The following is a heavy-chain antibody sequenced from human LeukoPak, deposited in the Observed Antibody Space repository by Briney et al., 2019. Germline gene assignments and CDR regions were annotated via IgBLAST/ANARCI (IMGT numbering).Heavy chain of an antibody. CDR2: IYYSGDT. CDR1: GGSISSYY. D-gene: IGHD3-3*01. Sequence: KSSETLSLTCTVSGGSISSYYWSWIRQPPGKGLEWIGYIYYSGDTNYNPSLKSRVTISVDTSKNQFSLKLSSVTAADTAVYYCARDHTNYDFWSGYYTWHWFDPWGQGTLVTVSS. V-gene: IGHV4-59*01. J-gene: IGHJ5*02. CDR3: ARDHTNYDFWSGYYTWHWFDP.